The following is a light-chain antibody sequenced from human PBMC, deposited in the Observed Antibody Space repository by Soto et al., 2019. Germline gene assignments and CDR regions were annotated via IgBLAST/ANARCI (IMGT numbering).Light chain of an antibody. CDR1: SSNIGAGYD. CDR3: QSYDSSLVV. V-gene: IGLV1-40*01. Sequence: QSVLTQPPSVSGAPGQRVTVSCTGSSSNIGAGYDVHWYQQLPGTAPKPLIYGNSNRPSGVPDRFSGSKSGTSASLAITGLQAEDEADYYCQSYDSSLVVFGGGTKVTVL. J-gene: IGLJ2*01. CDR2: GNS.